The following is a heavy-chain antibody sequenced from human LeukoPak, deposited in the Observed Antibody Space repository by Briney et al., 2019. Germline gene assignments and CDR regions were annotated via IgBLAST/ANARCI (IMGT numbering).Heavy chain of an antibody. CDR2: IYPGDSDT. D-gene: IGHD2-2*01. V-gene: IGHV5-51*01. CDR3: ARTMGTSTSSTLDY. J-gene: IGHJ4*02. CDR1: GYIFTTYW. Sequence: GESLQISCKGSGYIFTTYWIAWVRQMPGKGLEWMVIIYPGDSDTRYSPSFQGQVTISADKSITTAYLQWSSLKASDTAIYYCARTMGTSTSSTLDYWGQGTLVTVSS.